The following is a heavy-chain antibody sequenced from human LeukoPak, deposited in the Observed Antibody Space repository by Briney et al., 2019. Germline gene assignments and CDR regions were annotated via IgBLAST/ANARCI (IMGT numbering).Heavy chain of an antibody. CDR2: INNDGSTT. V-gene: IGHV3-74*01. CDR1: GFTLSSYW. J-gene: IGHJ5*02. D-gene: IGHD6-19*01. Sequence: GGSLRLSCAASGFTLSSYWMHWVRQAPGKGLVWVSRINNDGSTTNYADSVKGRFTISRDNAKNSLYLQMNSLRAEDTAVYYCAVYSSGWFRNWFDPWGQGTLVTVSS. CDR3: AVYSSGWFRNWFDP.